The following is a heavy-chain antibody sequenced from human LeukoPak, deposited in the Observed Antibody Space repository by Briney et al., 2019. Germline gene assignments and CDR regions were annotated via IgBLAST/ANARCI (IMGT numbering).Heavy chain of an antibody. V-gene: IGHV3-30-3*01. CDR2: ISYDGSNK. Sequence: GGSLRLSWAAAGFTFSSYAMHWVRQAPGKGLEWVAVISYDGSNKYYADSVKGRFTISRDNSKNTLYLQMNSLRAEDTAVYYCARGVLHFDYWGQGTLVTVSS. CDR3: ARGVLHFDY. CDR1: GFTFSSYA. J-gene: IGHJ4*02.